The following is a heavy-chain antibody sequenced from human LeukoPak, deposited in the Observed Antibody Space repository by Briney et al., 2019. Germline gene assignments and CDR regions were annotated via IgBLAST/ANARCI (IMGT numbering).Heavy chain of an antibody. CDR2: IYHSGST. Sequence: SETLSLTCAVYGGSFSGYYWSWIRQPPGKGLEWIGEIYHSGSTNYNPSLKSRVTISVDKSKNQFSLKLSSVTAADTAVYYCARVAAADYFDYWGQGTLVTVSS. CDR1: GGSFSGYY. CDR3: ARVAAADYFDY. V-gene: IGHV4-34*01. J-gene: IGHJ4*02. D-gene: IGHD6-13*01.